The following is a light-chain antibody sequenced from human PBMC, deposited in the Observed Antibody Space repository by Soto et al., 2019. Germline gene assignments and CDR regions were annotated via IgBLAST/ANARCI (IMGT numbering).Light chain of an antibody. CDR3: QQYGSSTT. J-gene: IGKJ1*01. CDR1: QSVSSSY. V-gene: IGKV3-20*01. Sequence: EIVLTQSPGTLSFSPGERAPPSCRASQSVSSSYLAWYQQKPGQAPRLLIYGASSRATGIPDRFSGSGSGTDFTLTISRLEPEDFAVYYCQQYGSSTTFGQGTKV. CDR2: GAS.